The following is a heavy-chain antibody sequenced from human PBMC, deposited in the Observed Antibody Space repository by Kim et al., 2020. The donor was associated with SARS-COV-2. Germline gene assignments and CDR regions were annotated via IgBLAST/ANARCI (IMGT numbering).Heavy chain of an antibody. J-gene: IGHJ4*02. CDR1: GFIFSSYE. CDR2: ISSSGATI. Sequence: GGSLRLSCAASGFIFSSYEMNWVRQAPGKGLEWVSFISSSGATISYADSVKGRFTISRDNAKNSLYLQMNSLRAEDTAVYYCARKSRDWYMYYFDYWAREPRSPSPQ. V-gene: IGHV3-48*03. CDR3: ARKSRDWYMYYFDY. D-gene: IGHD6-19*01.